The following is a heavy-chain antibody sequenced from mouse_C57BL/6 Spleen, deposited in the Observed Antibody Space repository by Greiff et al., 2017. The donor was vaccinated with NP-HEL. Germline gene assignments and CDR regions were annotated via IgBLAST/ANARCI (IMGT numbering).Heavy chain of an antibody. J-gene: IGHJ2*01. V-gene: IGHV1-80*01. CDR1: GYAFSSYW. CDR3: ARGDGSYFDV. Sequence: VQLQQSGASVKISCKASGYAFSSYWMNWVKQRPGKGLEWIGQIYPGDGDTNYNGKFKGKATLTADKSSSTAYMQLSSLTSEDSAVYFCARGDGSYFDVWGQGTTLTVSS. D-gene: IGHD2-3*01. CDR2: IYPGDGDT.